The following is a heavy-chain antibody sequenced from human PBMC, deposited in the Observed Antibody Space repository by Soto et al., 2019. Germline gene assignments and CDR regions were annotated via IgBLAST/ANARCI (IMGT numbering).Heavy chain of an antibody. CDR3: ARGSQYCSGGSCINDAFDI. Sequence: ASVKVSCKASGYTFTGYYMHWVRQAPGQGLEWMGWINPNSGGTNYAQKFQGWVTMTRDTSISTAYMELSRLRSDDTAVYYCARGSQYCSGGSCINDAFDIWGQGTMVTVSS. V-gene: IGHV1-2*04. D-gene: IGHD2-15*01. CDR1: GYTFTGYY. J-gene: IGHJ3*02. CDR2: INPNSGGT.